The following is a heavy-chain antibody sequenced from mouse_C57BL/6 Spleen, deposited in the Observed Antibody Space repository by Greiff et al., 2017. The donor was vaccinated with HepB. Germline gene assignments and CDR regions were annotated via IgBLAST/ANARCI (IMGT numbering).Heavy chain of an antibody. V-gene: IGHV1-69*01. Sequence: QVQLKQPGAELVMPGASVKLSCKASGYTFTSYWMHWVKQRPGQGLEWIGEIDPSDSYTNYNQKFKGKSTLTVDKSSSTAYMQLSSLTSEDSAVYYCARGGLRRGLDYWGQGTTLTVSS. CDR1: GYTFTSYW. CDR2: IDPSDSYT. J-gene: IGHJ2*01. CDR3: ARGGLRRGLDY. D-gene: IGHD2-4*01.